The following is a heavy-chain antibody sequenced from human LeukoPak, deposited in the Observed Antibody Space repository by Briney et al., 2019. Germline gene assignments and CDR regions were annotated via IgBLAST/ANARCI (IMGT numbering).Heavy chain of an antibody. Sequence: GGSLRLSCAASEFTFSNYAMSWVRQAPGKGLEWVSLIYSGGAIRYADSVKGRFTISRDSSKNTLFLQMNDLTVEDTARYYCARRPGNWGQGILVTVSS. V-gene: IGHV3-23*03. D-gene: IGHD1-14*01. CDR3: ARRPGN. CDR2: IYSGGAI. CDR1: EFTFSNYA. J-gene: IGHJ4*02.